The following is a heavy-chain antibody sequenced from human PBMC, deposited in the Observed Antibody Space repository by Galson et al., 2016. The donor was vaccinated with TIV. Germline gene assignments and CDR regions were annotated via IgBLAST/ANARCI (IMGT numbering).Heavy chain of an antibody. D-gene: IGHD3-3*01. Sequence: QSGAEVKKPGESLRISCKGSGHRFTSKWISWVRQMPGKGLEWMGKIDLSDSYTNYSPPFQGHVTLSVDKSISTAYLQWSSLRASDTAMYYCATSRDIESLLEIYGMDVWGQGTTVTVSS. CDR1: GHRFTSKW. V-gene: IGHV5-10-1*01. J-gene: IGHJ6*02. CDR2: IDLSDSYT. CDR3: ATSRDIESLLEIYGMDV.